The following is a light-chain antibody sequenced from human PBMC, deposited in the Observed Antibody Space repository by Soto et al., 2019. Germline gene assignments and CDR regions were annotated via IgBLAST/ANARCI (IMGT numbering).Light chain of an antibody. J-gene: IGLJ3*02. V-gene: IGLV4-69*01. CDR3: QTWGTGIRV. CDR2: LNSDGSH. CDR1: SGHSSYA. Sequence: QPVLTQSPSASASLGASVKLTCTLSSGHSSYAIAWHQQQPEKGPRYLMKLNSDGSHSKGDGIPDRFSGSSSGAERYLTISSLQSEDEADYYCQTWGTGIRVFGGGTTLTVL.